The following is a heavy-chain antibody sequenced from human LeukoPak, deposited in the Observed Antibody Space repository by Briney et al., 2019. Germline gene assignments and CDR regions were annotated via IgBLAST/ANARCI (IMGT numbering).Heavy chain of an antibody. CDR3: ARFLYGVYSHYFDY. J-gene: IGHJ4*01. CDR2: IYPGDSET. V-gene: IGHV5-51*01. D-gene: IGHD4-17*01. CDR1: GYTFSNYW. Sequence: GESLKISCKGSGYTFSNYWIGWVRQMPGKGLDYMGLIYPGDSETRYSPSFQGQVAISADRSISTTYLQWSSLEASDTVIYYCARFLYGVYSHYFDYWGQGTLVTVSS.